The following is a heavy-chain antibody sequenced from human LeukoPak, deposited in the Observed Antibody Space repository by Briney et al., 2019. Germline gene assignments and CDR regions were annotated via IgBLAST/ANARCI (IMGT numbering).Heavy chain of an antibody. D-gene: IGHD5-12*01. Sequence: SGGSLRLSCAASGFTFDDYGMSWVRQAPGKGLEWVSGINWNGGSTGYADSVKGRFTISRDNAKNSLYLQMNSLRAKDTALYYCARDGYSGYDSQDDYWGQGTLVTVSS. CDR2: INWNGGST. CDR3: ARDGYSGYDSQDDY. V-gene: IGHV3-20*04. CDR1: GFTFDDYG. J-gene: IGHJ4*02.